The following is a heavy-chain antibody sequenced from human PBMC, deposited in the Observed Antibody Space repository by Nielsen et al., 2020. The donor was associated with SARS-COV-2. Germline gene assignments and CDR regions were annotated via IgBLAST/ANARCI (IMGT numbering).Heavy chain of an antibody. J-gene: IGHJ6*02. D-gene: IGHD7-27*01. V-gene: IGHV4-31*03. CDR1: GAYVSSGDYF. Sequence: SETLSLTCTVSGAYVSSGDYFWSWIRQHPGKGLECIAYIHTGGTIYYNPSLKSRVTISVDTSKNQFSLKVSSATAADTAVYYCARGRWGPSRLLKYYFYAMDVWGEGTTVTVSS. CDR2: IHTGGTI. CDR3: ARGRWGPSRLLKYYFYAMDV.